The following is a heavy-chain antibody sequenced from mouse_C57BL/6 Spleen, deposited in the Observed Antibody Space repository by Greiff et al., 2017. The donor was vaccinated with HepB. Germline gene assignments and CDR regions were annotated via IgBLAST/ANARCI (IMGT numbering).Heavy chain of an antibody. CDR2: ISDGGSYT. CDR3: ARGGWDDFDY. Sequence: EVMLVESGGGLVKPGGSLNLSCAASGFTFSSYAMSWVRQTPAKRLEWVATISDGGSYTYYPDNVKGRFTISRDNAKNNLYLQMSHLKSEATAMYYCARGGWDDFDYWGQGTTLTVSS. V-gene: IGHV5-4*03. J-gene: IGHJ2*01. CDR1: GFTFSSYA. D-gene: IGHD4-1*01.